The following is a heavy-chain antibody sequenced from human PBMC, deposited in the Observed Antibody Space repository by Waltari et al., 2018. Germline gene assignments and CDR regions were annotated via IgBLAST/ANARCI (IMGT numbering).Heavy chain of an antibody. CDR1: LGIFSSYA. Sequence: QVQLVQSGAEVKNPRSSLKISCKASLGIFSSYAISWVRQAPGQGLEWMGGIIPICGTANYAQKFQGRVTITADESTSTAYMELSRLRYEDTAVYYCARDLQYYFDYWGQGTLVTVSS. CDR2: IIPICGTA. V-gene: IGHV1-69*13. CDR3: ARDLQYYFDY. J-gene: IGHJ4*02.